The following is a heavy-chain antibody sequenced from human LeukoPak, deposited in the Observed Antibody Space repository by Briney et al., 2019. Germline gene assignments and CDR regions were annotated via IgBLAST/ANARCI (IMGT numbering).Heavy chain of an antibody. Sequence: GGSLRLSCAASGFTFSSYWMSWVRQAPGKGLEWVANIKQDGSEKYYVDSVKGRFTISRDNAKNSLYLQMNSLRAGDTAVYYCARAPRSRYYYGSGSLDYWGQGTLVTVSS. CDR1: GFTFSSYW. J-gene: IGHJ4*02. V-gene: IGHV3-7*01. D-gene: IGHD3-10*01. CDR3: ARAPRSRYYYGSGSLDY. CDR2: IKQDGSEK.